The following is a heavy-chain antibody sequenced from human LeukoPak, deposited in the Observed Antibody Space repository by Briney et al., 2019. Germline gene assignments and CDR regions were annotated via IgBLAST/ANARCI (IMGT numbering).Heavy chain of an antibody. J-gene: IGHJ4*02. CDR1: GYTFTGYY. Sequence: ASVKVSCKASGYTFTGYYMHWVRQAPGQGLEWMGRINPNSGGTNYAQKFQGRVTMTRDTSISTAYMELSRLRSDDTAVYYCVREGGSSGYYFFHYWGQGTLVTVSS. CDR2: INPNSGGT. D-gene: IGHD3-22*01. V-gene: IGHV1-2*06. CDR3: VREGGSSGYYFFHY.